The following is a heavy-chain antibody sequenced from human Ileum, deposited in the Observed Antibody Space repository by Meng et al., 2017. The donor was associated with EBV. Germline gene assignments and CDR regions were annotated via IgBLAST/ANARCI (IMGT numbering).Heavy chain of an antibody. V-gene: IGHV2-5*02. CDR1: GFSLSTSGLG. CDR2: IYWDDDK. CDR3: AHSDPLEMATCFDY. J-gene: IGHJ4*02. Sequence: TPLQASGPTLVNPPQTLTLTCTFSGFSLSTSGLGVGWIRPPPGKALEWLALIYWDDDKRYSPSLKSRLTITKDTSKNQVVLTMTNMDPLDTATYYCAHSDPLEMATCFDYWGQGTLVTVSS. D-gene: IGHD5-24*01.